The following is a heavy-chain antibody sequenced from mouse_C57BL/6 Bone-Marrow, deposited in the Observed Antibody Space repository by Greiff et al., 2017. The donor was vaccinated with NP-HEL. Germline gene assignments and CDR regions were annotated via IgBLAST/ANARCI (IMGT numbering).Heavy chain of an antibody. V-gene: IGHV5-9-1*02. CDR2: ISSGGDYT. J-gene: IGHJ4*01. Sequence: EVKLVESGEGLVKPGGSLKLSCAASGFTFSSYAMSWVRQTPEKRLEWVAYISSGGDYTYYVDTVKGRFTISRDNARNTLYLQMSSLKSEDTAMYYCTRDRAGQLRLLYAMDYWGQGTSVTVSS. D-gene: IGHD3-2*02. CDR1: GFTFSSYA. CDR3: TRDRAGQLRLLYAMDY.